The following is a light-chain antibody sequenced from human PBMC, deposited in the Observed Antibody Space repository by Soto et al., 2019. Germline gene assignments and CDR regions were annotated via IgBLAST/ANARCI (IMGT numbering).Light chain of an antibody. CDR2: DAS. V-gene: IGKV1-33*01. CDR3: T. CDR1: QDISKN. J-gene: IGKJ5*01. Sequence: DIQMTQSPSSLSASVGDRVTITCQASQDISKNLNWYQQKPGKAPKLLIYDASNLETGVPSRFSGSGSGADFTFTISSLQPEDNLPPGITFGQGTRLEIK.